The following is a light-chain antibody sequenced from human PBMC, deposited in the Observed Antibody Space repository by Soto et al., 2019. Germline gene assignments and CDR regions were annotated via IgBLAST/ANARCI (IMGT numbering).Light chain of an antibody. J-gene: IGKJ4*01. CDR1: QSVSSY. V-gene: IGKV3-11*01. Sequence: EIGWTQYAGTRSVSGSGRATRAFRASQSVSSYLAWYQQKPGQAPRLLIYDASNRATGIPARFSGSGYGTAFTLTLRTLEPDDFAVSYCQQRSTWALTFGGGTKVDIK. CDR3: QQRSTWALT. CDR2: DAS.